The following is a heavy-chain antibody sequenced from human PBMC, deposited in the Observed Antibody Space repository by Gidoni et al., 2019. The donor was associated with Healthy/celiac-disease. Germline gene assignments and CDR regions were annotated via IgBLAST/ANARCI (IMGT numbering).Heavy chain of an antibody. CDR3: AKGSDFWSGYYGIRAYYFDY. CDR1: GFTFLSYV. V-gene: IGHV3-23*01. Sequence: EVQLLESGGGLVQPGGSLRLSCAASGFTFLSYVMSWVRQAPGKGLEWVSAISGSGGSTYYADSVKGRFTISRDNSKNTLYLQMNSLRAEDTAVYYCAKGSDFWSGYYGIRAYYFDYWGQGTLVTVSS. J-gene: IGHJ4*02. CDR2: ISGSGGST. D-gene: IGHD3-3*01.